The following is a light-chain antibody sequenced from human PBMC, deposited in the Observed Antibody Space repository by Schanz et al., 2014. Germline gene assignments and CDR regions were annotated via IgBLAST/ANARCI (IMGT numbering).Light chain of an antibody. CDR2: EGS. CDR1: SSDVGNYNL. Sequence: QSALTQPASVSGSPGESITISCTGTSSDVGNYNLVSWYQQDAGKAPKLIIYEGSKRPSGVSHCFSGSKSGSTASLRISELQAEDESNYSCCSYAGSTSVVFGGGTKLTVL. V-gene: IGLV2-23*01. CDR3: CSYAGSTSVV. J-gene: IGLJ2*01.